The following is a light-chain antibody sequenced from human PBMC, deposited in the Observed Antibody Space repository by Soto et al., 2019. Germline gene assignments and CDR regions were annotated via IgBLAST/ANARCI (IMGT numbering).Light chain of an antibody. J-gene: IGKJ2*03. CDR1: QSISSY. CDR2: AAS. Sequence: QMTQSPSSLSASVGDRVTITCRASQSISSYLNWYQQKPGKAPKLLIYAASSLQSGVPSRFSGSGSGTDFTLTISSLQPEDFATYYCQQSYSTPTGFGQGTKLEIK. CDR3: QQSYSTPTG. V-gene: IGKV1-39*01.